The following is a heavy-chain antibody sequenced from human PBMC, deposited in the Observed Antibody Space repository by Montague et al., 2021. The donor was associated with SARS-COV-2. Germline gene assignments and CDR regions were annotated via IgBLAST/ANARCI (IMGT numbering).Heavy chain of an antibody. Sequence: SETLSLTCRVSGDSISTSTWWTWVRQTPGKGLEWIGEIFHSGTINYNPSLKGRVSISIDTTKNQFSLKLNSVTAADTAVYYCARDRGLGVAENFDCWGQGTLVTVSS. CDR1: GDSISTSTW. D-gene: IGHD3-10*01. V-gene: IGHV4-4*02. CDR3: ARDRGLGVAENFDC. CDR2: IFHSGTI. J-gene: IGHJ4*02.